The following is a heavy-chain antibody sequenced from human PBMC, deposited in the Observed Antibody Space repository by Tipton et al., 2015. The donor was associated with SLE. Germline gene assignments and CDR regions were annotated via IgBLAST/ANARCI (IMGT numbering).Heavy chain of an antibody. V-gene: IGHV3-74*01. CDR1: GFIFSSYW. Sequence: GSLRLSCAASGFIFSSYWMHWVRQAPGKGLVWVSRIKTDGTGVIYADSVKGRFTISRDNAKNVLYLQMNSLRAEDTAMYYCTRDSGHVDTAMDAFDVWGQGTMVTVSS. CDR3: TRDSGHVDTAMDAFDV. CDR2: IKTDGTGV. J-gene: IGHJ3*01. D-gene: IGHD5-18*01.